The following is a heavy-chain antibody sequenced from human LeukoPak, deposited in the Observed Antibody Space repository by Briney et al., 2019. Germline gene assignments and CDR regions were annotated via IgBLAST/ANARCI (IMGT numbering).Heavy chain of an antibody. V-gene: IGHV1-2*02. Sequence: ASVKVSCKASGYTFTGYYMHWVRQAPGQGLEWMRWINPNSGGTNYAQKFQGRVTMTRDTSISTAYMELSRLRSDDTAVYYCARVISRIDYYYYGMDVWGQGTTVTVSS. CDR1: GYTFTGYY. D-gene: IGHD3-10*01. CDR3: ARVISRIDYYYYGMDV. J-gene: IGHJ6*02. CDR2: INPNSGGT.